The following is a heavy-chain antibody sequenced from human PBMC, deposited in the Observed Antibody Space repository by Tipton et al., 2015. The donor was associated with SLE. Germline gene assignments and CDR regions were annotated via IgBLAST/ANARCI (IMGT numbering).Heavy chain of an antibody. V-gene: IGHV1-69*05. CDR1: GGTFSSYA. CDR2: IIPIFGTA. CDR3: AREYSSSQLGFDP. Sequence: QLVQSGVEVKKPGASVRVSCKASGGTFSSYAISWVRQAPGQGLGWMGGIIPIFGTANYAQKFQGRVTITTDESTSTAYMELSSLRSEDTAVYYCAREYSSSQLGFDPWGQGTLVTVSS. J-gene: IGHJ5*02. D-gene: IGHD6-6*01.